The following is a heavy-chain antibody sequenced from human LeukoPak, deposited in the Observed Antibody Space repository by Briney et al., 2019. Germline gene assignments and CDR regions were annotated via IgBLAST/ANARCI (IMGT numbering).Heavy chain of an antibody. CDR2: ISGSGGST. CDR1: GFTFSSYA. CDR3: AKDLPSYRGYSYGQGLYYYYYGMDV. D-gene: IGHD5-18*01. J-gene: IGHJ6*02. Sequence: GGSLRLSCAASGFTFSSYAMSWVRHAPGKGLEWVSAISGSGGSTYYADSVKGRFTISRDNSKNTLYLQMNSLRAEDTAVYYCAKDLPSYRGYSYGQGLYYYYYGMDVWGQGTTVTVSS. V-gene: IGHV3-23*01.